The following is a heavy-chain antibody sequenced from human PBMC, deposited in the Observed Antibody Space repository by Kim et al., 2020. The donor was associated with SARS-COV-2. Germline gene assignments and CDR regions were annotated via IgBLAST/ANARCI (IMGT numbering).Heavy chain of an antibody. CDR2: INPSGGST. J-gene: IGHJ4*02. CDR3: ARVADTAMDSPHFDY. Sequence: ASVKVSCKASGYTFTSYYMHWVRQAPGQGLEWMGIINPSGGSTSYAQKFQGRVTMTRDTSTSTVYMELSSLRSEDTAVYYCARVADTAMDSPHFDYWGQGTLVTVSS. CDR1: GYTFTSYY. V-gene: IGHV1-46*01. D-gene: IGHD5-18*01.